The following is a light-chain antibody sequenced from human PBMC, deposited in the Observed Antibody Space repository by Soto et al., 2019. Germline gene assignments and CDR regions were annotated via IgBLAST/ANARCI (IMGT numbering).Light chain of an antibody. V-gene: IGLV2-11*01. Sequence: QSALTQPRTVTGSPGQSVTISSTGANNYVGAYNYVSWYQQHPGKAPKLMIYDVSTRPSGVPDRFSGSKSGTTASLTISGLQAEDEADYYCCSYAGSPYVFGTGTKVTVL. CDR1: NNYVGAYNY. CDR2: DVS. CDR3: CSYAGSPYV. J-gene: IGLJ1*01.